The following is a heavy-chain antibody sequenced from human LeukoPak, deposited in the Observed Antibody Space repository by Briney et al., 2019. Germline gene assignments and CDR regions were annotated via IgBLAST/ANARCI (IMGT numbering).Heavy chain of an antibody. Sequence: SETLSLTCSVSGGLITTSIHYWAWIRQPPGKGLKWIASIYYNGITYYNASLESRVTMSVDTSTNQFSLRLRSVSAADTSVYYCARQPTVKRGAVASNFDYWGRGTLVTVSS. J-gene: IGHJ4*02. V-gene: IGHV4-39*01. CDR3: ARQPTVKRGAVASNFDY. CDR2: IYYNGIT. CDR1: GGLITTSIHY. D-gene: IGHD6-19*01.